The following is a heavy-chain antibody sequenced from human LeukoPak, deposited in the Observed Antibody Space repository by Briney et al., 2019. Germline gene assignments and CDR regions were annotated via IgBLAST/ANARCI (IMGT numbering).Heavy chain of an antibody. Sequence: SETLSLTCTVSGGSVSSGNYYWSWIRQPPGKGLEWIGDNDHSGSTYYNPSLKSRVTISVERSKNQFSLKLSSVTAADTAVYYCARGHDTSGYYYRGRAFDIWGQGTMVTVSS. J-gene: IGHJ3*02. CDR1: GGSVSSGNYY. CDR2: NDHSGST. V-gene: IGHV4-30-2*01. CDR3: ARGHDTSGYYYRGRAFDI. D-gene: IGHD3-22*01.